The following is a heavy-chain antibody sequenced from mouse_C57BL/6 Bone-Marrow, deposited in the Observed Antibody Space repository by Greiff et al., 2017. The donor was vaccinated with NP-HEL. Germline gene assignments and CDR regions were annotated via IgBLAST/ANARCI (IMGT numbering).Heavy chain of an antibody. CDR1: VFNIKDDY. CDR2: IDPENGDT. D-gene: IGHD1-1*01. Sequence: VQLQQSGAELVRPGASVKLSCTASVFNIKDDYMHWVKQRPEQGLEWIGWIDPENGDTEYASKFQGKATITADTSSNTAYLQLSSLTSEDTAVYFCTTLLRLYWGQETLVTVSA. V-gene: IGHV14-4*01. J-gene: IGHJ3*01. CDR3: TTLLRLY.